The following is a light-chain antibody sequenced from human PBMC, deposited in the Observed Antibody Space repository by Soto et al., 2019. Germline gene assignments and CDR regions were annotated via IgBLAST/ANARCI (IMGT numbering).Light chain of an antibody. V-gene: IGKV3-15*01. CDR1: QNINNN. J-gene: IGKJ4*01. CDR2: HAS. CDR3: QQYNDWPLT. Sequence: EILLTQSPGTLSLSPGERATLSCRASQNINNNLAWYQQKPGQVPRLLIYHASTGATGIPARFSGSGSGTELTLTISSVQSEDFAVYYCQQYNDWPLTFGGGTKVEIK.